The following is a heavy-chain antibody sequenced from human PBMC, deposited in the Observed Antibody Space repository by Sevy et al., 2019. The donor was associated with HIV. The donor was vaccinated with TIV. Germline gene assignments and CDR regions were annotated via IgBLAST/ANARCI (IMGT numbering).Heavy chain of an antibody. CDR3: ARGIVVVTAIKYYFDY. D-gene: IGHD2-21*02. V-gene: IGHV3-21*01. CDR2: ISSSSSYI. CDR1: GFTFSSYS. Sequence: GGFLRLSCAASGFTFSSYSMNWVRQAPGKGLEWVSSISSSSSYIYYADSVKGRFTISRDNAKNSLYLQMNSLRAEDTAVYYCARGIVVVTAIKYYFDYWGQGTLVTVSS. J-gene: IGHJ4*02.